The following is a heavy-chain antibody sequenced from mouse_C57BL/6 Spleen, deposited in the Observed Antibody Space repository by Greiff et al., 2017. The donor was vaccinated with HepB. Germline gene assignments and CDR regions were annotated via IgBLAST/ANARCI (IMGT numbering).Heavy chain of an antibody. J-gene: IGHJ2*01. Sequence: VQLVESGAELARPGASVKLSCKASGYTFTSYGISWVKQRTGQGLEWIGEIYPRSGNTYYNEKFKGKATLTADKSSSTAYMELRSLTSEDSAVYFCARSGSSYDWGQGTTLTVSS. V-gene: IGHV1-81*01. D-gene: IGHD1-1*01. CDR2: IYPRSGNT. CDR1: GYTFTSYG. CDR3: ARSGSSYD.